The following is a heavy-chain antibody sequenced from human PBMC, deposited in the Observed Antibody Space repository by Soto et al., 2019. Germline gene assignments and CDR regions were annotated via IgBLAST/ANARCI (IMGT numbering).Heavy chain of an antibody. CDR3: ARHHLPGAVAGPAVDY. V-gene: IGHV4-39*01. Sequence: LSLTCTVSGGSISSSSYYWGWIRQPPGKGLEWIGSIYYSGSTYYNPSLKSQVTISVDTSKNQFSLKLSSVTAADTAVYYCARHHLPGAVAGPAVDYWGQGALVTVSS. D-gene: IGHD6-19*01. CDR2: IYYSGST. J-gene: IGHJ4*02. CDR1: GGSISSSSYY.